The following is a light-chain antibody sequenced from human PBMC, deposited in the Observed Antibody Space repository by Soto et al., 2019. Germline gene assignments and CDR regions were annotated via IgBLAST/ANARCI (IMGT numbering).Light chain of an antibody. Sequence: EIVMTQSPGTLSVSPGERATLSCRASQSFRGLLAWYQQKPGQAPRLLIYDAYNRATGIPPRFSGSGSGTDFTLTISSLEPEDSAVYYCQQRHMWPITFGQGTRLEIK. J-gene: IGKJ5*01. CDR2: DAY. CDR3: QQRHMWPIT. V-gene: IGKV3-11*01. CDR1: QSFRGL.